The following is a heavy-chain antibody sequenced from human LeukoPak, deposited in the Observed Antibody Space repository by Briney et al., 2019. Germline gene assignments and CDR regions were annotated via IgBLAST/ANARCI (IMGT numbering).Heavy chain of an antibody. CDR3: ARESRRIGYCSSTSCSGPWFDP. Sequence: TSETLSLTCTVSGGSISSYYWSWIRQPPGEGLEWIGYIYYSGSTNYNPSLKSRVTISVDTSKNQFSLKLSSVTAADTAVYYCARESRRIGYCSSTSCSGPWFDPWGQGTLVTVSS. CDR2: IYYSGST. V-gene: IGHV4-59*01. D-gene: IGHD2-2*01. J-gene: IGHJ5*02. CDR1: GGSISSYY.